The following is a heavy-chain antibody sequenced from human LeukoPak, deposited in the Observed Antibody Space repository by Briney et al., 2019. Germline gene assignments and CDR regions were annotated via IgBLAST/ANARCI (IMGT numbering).Heavy chain of an antibody. CDR1: GFTFSSYA. J-gene: IGHJ5*02. CDR2: ISYDASNK. CDR3: ARQRDSSGFNWFDP. D-gene: IGHD3-22*01. V-gene: IGHV3-30-3*01. Sequence: GRSLRLSCAASGFTFSSYAMHWVRQAPGKGLEWVALISYDASNKHCADSVKGRFTISRDNSKNTLYLQMNSLRVEDTALYYCARQRDSSGFNWFDPWGQGTLVTVSS.